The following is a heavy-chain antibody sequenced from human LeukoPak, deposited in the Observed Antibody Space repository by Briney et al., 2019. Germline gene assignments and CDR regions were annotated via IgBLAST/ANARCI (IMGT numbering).Heavy chain of an antibody. Sequence: GGSLRLSCTASGFTFGDYAMSWVRQAPGKGLEWVGFIRGKAYGGTTEYAASVKGRFTISRDDSKSIAYLQMNSLKTEDTAVYYCTSFGYYSDAFDIWGQGTMVTVSS. CDR1: GFTFGDYA. D-gene: IGHD3-10*01. V-gene: IGHV3-49*04. CDR2: IRGKAYGGTT. CDR3: TSFGYYSDAFDI. J-gene: IGHJ3*02.